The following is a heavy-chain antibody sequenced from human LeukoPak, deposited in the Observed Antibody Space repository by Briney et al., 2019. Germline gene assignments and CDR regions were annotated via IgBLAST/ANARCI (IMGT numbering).Heavy chain of an antibody. CDR3: ARDPDILNWIACDV. V-gene: IGHV3-7*05. CDR2: INQDGNKK. D-gene: IGHD3-9*01. CDR1: GFTFSRDW. Sequence: PGGSLRLSCPASGFTFSRDWMRWVRQAPGKGLEWVANINQDGNKKYYVDSVKGRFTISRDNAKNSLYLQMNSLRAEDTAVYYCARDPDILNWIACDVWGQGTMVTVSS. J-gene: IGHJ3*01.